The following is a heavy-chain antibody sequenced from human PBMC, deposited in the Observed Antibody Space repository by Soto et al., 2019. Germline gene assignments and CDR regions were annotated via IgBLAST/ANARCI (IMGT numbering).Heavy chain of an antibody. CDR1: GITFNSFG. Sequence: QVQLVESGGGVVQPGRSLRLSCAASGITFNSFGMHWVRQAPGKGLQWVAAISYDGGNEYYADAVKGRFTISRDNSKDTLYLQMHSLRAEDTAVEYCAVYYGDHLLDYWGQGTLVTVSS. CDR3: AVYYGDHLLDY. V-gene: IGHV3-30-3*01. CDR2: ISYDGGNE. D-gene: IGHD4-17*01. J-gene: IGHJ4*02.